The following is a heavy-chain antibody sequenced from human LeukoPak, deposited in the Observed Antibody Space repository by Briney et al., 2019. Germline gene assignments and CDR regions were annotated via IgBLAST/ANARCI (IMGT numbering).Heavy chain of an antibody. J-gene: IGHJ4*02. Sequence: GGSLRLSCAGSGFTFSSYAMSWVRQAPGKGLEWVSTITGGARTTYYADSVKGRFTISRGNSKNTVFLQMNSLRAEDTAVYYCAKDTPLTAYGSGWSTNAFDYWGQGTLVTVSS. CDR2: ITGGARTT. CDR3: AKDTPLTAYGSGWSTNAFDY. V-gene: IGHV3-23*01. D-gene: IGHD6-19*01. CDR1: GFTFSSYA.